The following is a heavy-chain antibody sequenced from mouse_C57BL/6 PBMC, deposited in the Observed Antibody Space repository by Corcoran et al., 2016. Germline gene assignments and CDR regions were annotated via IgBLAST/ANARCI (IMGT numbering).Heavy chain of an antibody. J-gene: IGHJ1*03. V-gene: IGHV8-12*01. CDR1: GFSLSTSGMG. CDR2: IYWDDDK. D-gene: IGHD3-3*01. Sequence: QVTLTESGPGILQSSQTLSLTCSFSGFSLSTSGMGVSWIRQPSGKGLEWLAHIYWDDDKRYNPSLKSRLTISKDTSRNQVFLKITSVDTADTATYYCARRGEGPYWYFDVWGTGTTVTVSS. CDR3: ARRGEGPYWYFDV.